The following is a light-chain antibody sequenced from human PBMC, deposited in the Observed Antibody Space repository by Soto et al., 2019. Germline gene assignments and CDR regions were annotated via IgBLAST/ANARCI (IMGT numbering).Light chain of an antibody. CDR3: QHYNSYSEA. CDR1: QSVSSNY. J-gene: IGKJ1*01. CDR2: GAS. Sequence: EIVLTQSPGTLSLSPGERATLSCGASQSVSSNYLAWYQQKPGQAPRLLIYGASSRATGIPDRFSGSGSGTDFTLTISSLQPDDFATYYCQHYNSYSEAFGQGTKVDIK. V-gene: IGKV3-20*01.